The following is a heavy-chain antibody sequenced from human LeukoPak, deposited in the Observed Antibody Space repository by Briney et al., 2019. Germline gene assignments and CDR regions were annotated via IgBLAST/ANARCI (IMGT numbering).Heavy chain of an antibody. CDR1: GGSISGYY. CDR3: ARYRRNNDFYLDD. D-gene: IGHD3/OR15-3a*01. CDR2: IYYSGST. Sequence: ASETPSLTCTVSGGSISGYYWSWIRQPPGKGLEWIGYIYYSGSTNYNPSLESRVTMSMDTSKNQFSLNLNSLTAADTAVYYCARYRRNNDFYLDDWGQGTLVTVSS. V-gene: IGHV4-59*01. J-gene: IGHJ4*02.